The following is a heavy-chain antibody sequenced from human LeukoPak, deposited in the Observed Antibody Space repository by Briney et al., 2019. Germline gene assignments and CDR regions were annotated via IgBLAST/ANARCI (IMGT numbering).Heavy chain of an antibody. CDR3: ARYGMATIQFFDY. J-gene: IGHJ4*02. CDR2: ISYNGST. D-gene: IGHD5-24*01. V-gene: IGHV4-59*01. CDR1: GGSISAYY. Sequence: SETLSLTCTVPGGSISAYYWSWIRQPPGKGLEWIGYISYNGSTKYNPSPKSRATISVDTSKNQFSLKMSSVTAADTAVYYCARYGMATIQFFDYWGQGTLFTVSS.